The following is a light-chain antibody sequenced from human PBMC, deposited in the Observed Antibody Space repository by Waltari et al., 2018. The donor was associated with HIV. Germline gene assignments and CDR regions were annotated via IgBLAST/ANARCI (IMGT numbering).Light chain of an antibody. J-gene: IGLJ2*01. Sequence: QSALTQPASVSGTPGESFTILCAGSTSDIGARRYVSWYQQSPGRAPKLIISDVTRRPPGVSDRFSGSKSANTASLTISDLQPEDEADYYCSSFTTTGYSIFGGGTRLTVL. V-gene: IGLV2-14*03. CDR2: DVT. CDR1: TSDIGARRY. CDR3: SSFTTTGYSI.